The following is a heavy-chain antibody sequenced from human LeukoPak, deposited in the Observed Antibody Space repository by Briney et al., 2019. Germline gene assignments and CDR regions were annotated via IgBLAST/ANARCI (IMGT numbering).Heavy chain of an antibody. J-gene: IGHJ4*02. CDR2: IYYGGST. CDR3: ARLLSVDTAMVGSHYFDY. D-gene: IGHD5-18*01. CDR1: GGSISSYC. V-gene: IGHV4-59*08. Sequence: SETLSLTCTVSGGSISSYCWSWIRQPPGKGLEWVGYIYYGGSTNYNPSLKSRVTISVDTSKNQLSLKLSSVTAADTAVYYCARLLSVDTAMVGSHYFDYWGQGTLVTVSS.